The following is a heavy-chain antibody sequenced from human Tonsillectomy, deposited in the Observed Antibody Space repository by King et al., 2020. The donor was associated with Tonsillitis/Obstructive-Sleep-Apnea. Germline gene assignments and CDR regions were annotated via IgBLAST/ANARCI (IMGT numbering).Heavy chain of an antibody. CDR3: ARDYDFWSGYNGCSFDI. CDR1: GGSISSYY. D-gene: IGHD3-3*01. Sequence: QLQESGPGLVKPSETLSLTCTVSGGSISSYYWSWIRQPPGKGLEWIGYIYYSGSTNYNPSLKSRVAFSVDTSKNQFSLKLRSVTAADTSVYYCARDYDFWSGYNGCSFDIWGQGTMVTVSS. CDR2: IYYSGST. J-gene: IGHJ3*02. V-gene: IGHV4-59*01.